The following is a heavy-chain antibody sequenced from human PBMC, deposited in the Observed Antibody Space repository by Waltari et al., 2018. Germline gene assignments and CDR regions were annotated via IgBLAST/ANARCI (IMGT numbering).Heavy chain of an antibody. CDR3: ARDGRQQWLVSGAH. D-gene: IGHD6-19*01. J-gene: IGHJ4*02. CDR1: GFTFSSYW. CDR2: IKQDGSEK. Sequence: EVQLVESGGGLVQPGGSLRLSCAASGFTFSSYWMSWVRQAPGKGLEWVANIKQDGSEKYDVDSVKCRFTISRDNAKNSLYLQMNSLRAEDTAVYYCARDGRQQWLVSGAHWGQGTLVTVSS. V-gene: IGHV3-7*01.